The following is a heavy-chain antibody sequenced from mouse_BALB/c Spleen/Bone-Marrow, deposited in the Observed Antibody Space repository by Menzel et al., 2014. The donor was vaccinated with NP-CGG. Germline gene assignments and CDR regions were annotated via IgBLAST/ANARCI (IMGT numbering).Heavy chain of an antibody. CDR1: GYNFISYW. J-gene: IGHJ4*01. Sequence: QVQLKQSGAELAKPGASVKMSCKASGYNFISYWMHWVKQRPGQGLEWIGYINPSTGYTEYNQKFKDKATLTADKSSSKAYMQLSSLTSEDSAVYYGARNYDYDGGYYAMDYWGQGTSVTVSS. CDR2: INPSTGYT. CDR3: ARNYDYDGGYYAMDY. V-gene: IGHV1-7*01. D-gene: IGHD2-4*01.